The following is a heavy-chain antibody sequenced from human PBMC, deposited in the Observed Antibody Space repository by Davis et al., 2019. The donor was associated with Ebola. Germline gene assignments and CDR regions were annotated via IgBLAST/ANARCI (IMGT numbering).Heavy chain of an antibody. CDR3: ARDLPGGDWYFDL. J-gene: IGHJ2*01. CDR2: ISSSSSYT. V-gene: IGHV3-11*06. CDR1: GFTFSTYA. D-gene: IGHD3-10*01. Sequence: GGSLRLSCAASGFTFSTYAMGWVRQAPGKGLEWVSYISSSSSYTNYADSVKGRFTISRDNAKNSLYLQMNSLRAEDTAVYYCARDLPGGDWYFDLWGRGTLVTVSS.